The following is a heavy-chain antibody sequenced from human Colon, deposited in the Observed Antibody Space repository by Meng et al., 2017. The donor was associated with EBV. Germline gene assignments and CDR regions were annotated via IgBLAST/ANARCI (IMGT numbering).Heavy chain of an antibody. Sequence: QGRRQEPGPGLGGPSHTPSLSCTVSGGSMGSGNYYWSWIRQPPGKGLEWIGYIHHSGSAYYNPSLKSRVSISVDTSKNQFSLNLNSMTAADTAVYYCASFDHIPRRNYFDYWGQGTLVTVSS. CDR2: IHHSGSA. CDR3: ASFDHIPRRNYFDY. D-gene: IGHD2-21*01. V-gene: IGHV4-30-4*01. CDR1: GGSMGSGNYY. J-gene: IGHJ4*02.